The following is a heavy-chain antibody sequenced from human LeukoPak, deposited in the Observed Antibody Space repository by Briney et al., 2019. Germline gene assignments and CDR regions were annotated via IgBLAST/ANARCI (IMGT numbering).Heavy chain of an antibody. D-gene: IGHD3-22*01. CDR2: IRGDGGRT. CDR1: GFTFVDSA. CDR3: AKDGSASTMNGLYYCGMDV. V-gene: IGHV3-43*02. J-gene: IGHJ6*02. Sequence: GGSLRLSCAASGFTFVDSALHWVRQAPGEGLEWVSLIRGDGGRTYYAESVKGRFTISRDNSKNSLYLQINILRTEDTALYYCAKDGSASTMNGLYYCGMDVWGQGTTVTVSS.